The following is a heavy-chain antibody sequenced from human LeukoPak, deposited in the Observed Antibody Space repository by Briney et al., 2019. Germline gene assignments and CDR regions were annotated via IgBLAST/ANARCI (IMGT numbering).Heavy chain of an antibody. Sequence: KPSETLSLTCTVSGGSISSYYWSWIRQPPGKGLEWIGYIYYSGSTNYNPSLKSRVTISVDTSKNQFSLKLSSVTAADTAVYYCARDHAHYDILTGYYYYYYMDVWGKGTTVTVSS. CDR2: IYYSGST. CDR1: GGSISSYY. D-gene: IGHD3-9*01. V-gene: IGHV4-59*01. J-gene: IGHJ6*03. CDR3: ARDHAHYDILTGYYYYYYMDV.